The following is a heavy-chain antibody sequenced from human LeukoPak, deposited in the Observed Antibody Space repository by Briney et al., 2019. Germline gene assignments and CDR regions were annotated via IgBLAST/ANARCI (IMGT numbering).Heavy chain of an antibody. CDR1: GFTFNSYA. CDR3: AKCLMWGSSWPPLDY. J-gene: IGHJ4*02. CDR2: ISGSGGNT. D-gene: IGHD6-13*01. Sequence: GGSLRLSCAASGFTFNSYAMSWVRQAPGKGLEWVSGISGSGGNTYHADSVKGRFTISRDNSKNTLYLQMNSLRAEDTAVYFCAKCLMWGSSWPPLDYWGQGTLVTVSS. V-gene: IGHV3-23*01.